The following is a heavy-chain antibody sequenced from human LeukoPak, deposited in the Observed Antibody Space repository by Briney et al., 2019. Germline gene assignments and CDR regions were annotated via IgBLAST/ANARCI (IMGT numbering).Heavy chain of an antibody. D-gene: IGHD6-19*01. CDR1: RFTFISYA. Sequence: PGGSLRLSCAPSRFTFISYAMSWVRHAPGKGLEGVSAISGSGGSTYYADSVKGRFTISRDNYKNTLYLQMNSLRAEDTAVYYCAKWALAVAGRGDYWGQGTLVTVSS. V-gene: IGHV3-23*01. J-gene: IGHJ4*02. CDR2: ISGSGGST. CDR3: AKWALAVAGRGDY.